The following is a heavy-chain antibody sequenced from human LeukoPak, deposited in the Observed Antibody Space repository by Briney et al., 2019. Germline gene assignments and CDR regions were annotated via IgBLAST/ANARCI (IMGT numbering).Heavy chain of an antibody. Sequence: SETLSLTCTVSGVSISSSNSYWGWIRQPPGKGLEWIVSIYYTSKTYYNASLKSRVTISIDTSKNQISLRQTSVTATDTAVYYCARQTGSGLFILPGGQGTLVTVSS. J-gene: IGHJ4*02. CDR3: ARQTGSGLFILP. CDR2: IYYTSKT. D-gene: IGHD3/OR15-3a*01. V-gene: IGHV4-39*01. CDR1: GVSISSSNSY.